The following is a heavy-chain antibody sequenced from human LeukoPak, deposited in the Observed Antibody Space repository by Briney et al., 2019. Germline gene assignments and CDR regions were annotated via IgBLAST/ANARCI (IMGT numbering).Heavy chain of an antibody. Sequence: GGSLRLSCAASGFTFSSYWMSWVRQAPGKGLEWVANIKQDGSEKYYVDSVKGRFTISRDNDKNTLYLQMNSLRAEDTAVYYCARVPDSGYDTASAFDIWGQGTMVTVSS. J-gene: IGHJ3*02. CDR1: GFTFSSYW. CDR2: IKQDGSEK. D-gene: IGHD5-12*01. V-gene: IGHV3-7*01. CDR3: ARVPDSGYDTASAFDI.